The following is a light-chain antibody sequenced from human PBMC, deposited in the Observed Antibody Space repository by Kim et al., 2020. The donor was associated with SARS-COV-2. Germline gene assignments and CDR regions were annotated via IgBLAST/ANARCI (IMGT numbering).Light chain of an antibody. CDR2: DAS. J-gene: IGKJ2*01. CDR3: QQYYSHSYT. CDR1: QSITRW. V-gene: IGKV1-5*01. Sequence: ESVGDRVTITGQASQSITRWVAWYQQKPGKAPKLLIYDASSMKSGVPSRVSGSGSGTEFTLTISSLQPDDFATDNCQQYYSHSYTFGQGTKLEI.